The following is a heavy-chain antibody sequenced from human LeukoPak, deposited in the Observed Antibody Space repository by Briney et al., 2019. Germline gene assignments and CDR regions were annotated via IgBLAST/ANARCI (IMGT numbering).Heavy chain of an antibody. CDR1: GFTFSSYG. CDR3: AKGSDDFWSNFDY. D-gene: IGHD3-3*01. Sequence: GGSLRLSCAASGFTFSSYGMHWVRQAPGKGLEWVAFIRYDGSNKYYADSVKGRFTISRDNSKNTLYLQMNSLRAEDTAVYYCAKGSDDFWSNFDYWGQGTLVTVSS. CDR2: IRYDGSNK. V-gene: IGHV3-30*02. J-gene: IGHJ4*02.